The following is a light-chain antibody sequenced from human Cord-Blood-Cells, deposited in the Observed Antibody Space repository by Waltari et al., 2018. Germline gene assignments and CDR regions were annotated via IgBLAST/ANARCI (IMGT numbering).Light chain of an antibody. Sequence: EIVLTQSPCTLSLSPGERATFSCCASQSISSCYLAWYQQKPGQAPRLLIYGASSRATGIPDRFSGSGSGTDFTLTISRLEPEDFAVYYCQQYGSSYTFGQGTKLEIK. V-gene: IGKV3-20*01. CDR3: QQYGSSYT. CDR1: QSISSCY. J-gene: IGKJ2*01. CDR2: GAS.